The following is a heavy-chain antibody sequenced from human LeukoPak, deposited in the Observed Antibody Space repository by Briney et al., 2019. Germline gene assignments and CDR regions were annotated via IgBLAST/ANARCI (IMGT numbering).Heavy chain of an antibody. CDR2: ISSIGSI. CDR1: GFTFSDNY. V-gene: IGHV3-11*04. J-gene: IGHJ3*02. CDR3: ARDWRDSSGKFPNDAFDI. D-gene: IGHD3-22*01. Sequence: GGSLRLSCAASGFTFSDNYMSWIRQAPGKGLEGVSYISSIGSIYYADSVTGRFTIPRDNAKNSLYLQMNSLRAEDTAVYYGARDWRDSSGKFPNDAFDIWGQGTMVTVSS.